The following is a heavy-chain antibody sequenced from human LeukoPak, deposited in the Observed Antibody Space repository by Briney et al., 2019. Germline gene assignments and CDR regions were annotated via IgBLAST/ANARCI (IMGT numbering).Heavy chain of an antibody. D-gene: IGHD6-13*01. CDR3: ARAVAAGRRFDY. CDR2: INPSGGST. Sequence: ASVKVSSKASGYTFTSNYIHWVRQAPGQGLEWMGTINPSGGSTTFAQKFQGRVTMTRDTSTSTLYMELSSLESDDTAVYFCARAVAAGRRFDYWGQGTLAIVSS. J-gene: IGHJ4*02. V-gene: IGHV1-46*01. CDR1: GYTFTSNY.